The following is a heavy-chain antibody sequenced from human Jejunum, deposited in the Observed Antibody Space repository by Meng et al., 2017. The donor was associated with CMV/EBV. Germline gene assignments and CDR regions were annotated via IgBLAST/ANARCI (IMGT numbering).Heavy chain of an antibody. D-gene: IGHD6-6*01. V-gene: IGHV1-69*02. CDR1: GGAFASNS. CDR3: ARVVDTRSSGGVDS. CDR2: IIPMVGVP. Sequence: ATGGAFASNSVSWERQTPGRGLEWKGRIIPMVGVPTYTQEFQGKVAITADKSTSTAYMELGSLRSEDSAIYYCARVVDTRSSGGVDSWGQGTLVTVSS. J-gene: IGHJ4*02.